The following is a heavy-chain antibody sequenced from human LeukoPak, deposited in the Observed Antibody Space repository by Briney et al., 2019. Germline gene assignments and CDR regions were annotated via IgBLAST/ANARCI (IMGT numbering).Heavy chain of an antibody. Sequence: GGSLRLSCAASGFSFSSYGMHWVRQAPGKGLEWVAFIRYDGSDKYYADSVKGRFTISRDNSKNTLYLQMNSLRAEDTAVYYCARRAGAYSHPYDYWGQGTLVTVSS. CDR3: ARRAGAYSHPYDY. CDR1: GFSFSSYG. V-gene: IGHV3-30*02. J-gene: IGHJ4*02. D-gene: IGHD4/OR15-4a*01. CDR2: IRYDGSDK.